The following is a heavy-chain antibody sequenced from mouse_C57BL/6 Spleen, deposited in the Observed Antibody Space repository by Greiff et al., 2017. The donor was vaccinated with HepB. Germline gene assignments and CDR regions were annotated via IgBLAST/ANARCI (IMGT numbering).Heavy chain of an antibody. V-gene: IGHV1-53*01. CDR3: ASPPYYGSSSRWYFDV. CDR2: INPSNGGT. CDR1: GYTFTSYW. Sequence: VQLQQPGTELVKPGASVKLSCKASGYTFTSYWMHWVKQRPGQGLEWIGNINPSNGGTNYNEKFKSKATLTVDKSSSTAYMQLSSLTSEDSAVYYCASPPYYGSSSRWYFDVWGTGTTVTVSS. J-gene: IGHJ1*03. D-gene: IGHD1-1*01.